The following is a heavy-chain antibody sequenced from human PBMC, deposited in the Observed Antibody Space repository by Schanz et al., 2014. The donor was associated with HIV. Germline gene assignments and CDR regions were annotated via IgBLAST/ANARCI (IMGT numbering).Heavy chain of an antibody. Sequence: QVQLVESGGGVVQPGRSLRLSCAASRFTFSSYGMHWVRQAPGKGLEWVAVISYDGSNKYYAVSVKGRFTISRDNSKNTLYLQMNSLTPEDTAVYYCARDAEGSWKWGYFDYGGQGILVTVSS. CDR1: RFTFSSYG. CDR2: ISYDGSNK. D-gene: IGHD6-13*01. J-gene: IGHJ4*02. CDR3: ARDAEGSWKWGYFDY. V-gene: IGHV3-30*03.